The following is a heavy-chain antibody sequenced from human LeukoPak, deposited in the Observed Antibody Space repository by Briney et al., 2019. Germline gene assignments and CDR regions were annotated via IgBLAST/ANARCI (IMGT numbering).Heavy chain of an antibody. J-gene: IGHJ4*02. CDR3: ARGDHNWNYLGG. D-gene: IGHD1-7*01. Sequence: ASVKVSCKASGGTFSSYAISWVRQATGQGLEWMGWMNPNSGNTGYAQKFQGRVTITRNTSISTAYMELGSLRSEDTAVYYCARGDHNWNYLGGWGQGTLVTVSS. V-gene: IGHV1-8*03. CDR1: GGTFSSYA. CDR2: MNPNSGNT.